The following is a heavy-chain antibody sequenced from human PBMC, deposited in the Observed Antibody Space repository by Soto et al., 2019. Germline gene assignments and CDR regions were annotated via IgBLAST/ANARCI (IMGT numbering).Heavy chain of an antibody. Sequence: QVQLVESGGGVVQPGRSLRLSCAASGFTFSSYGMHWVRQAPGKGLEWVAVIWYDGSNKYYADSVKGRFTISRDNSKNTLYLQMNILRAEDTAVYYCARVSGCCSGGSCYFDYWGQGTLVTVSS. CDR3: ARVSGCCSGGSCYFDY. CDR2: IWYDGSNK. V-gene: IGHV3-33*01. D-gene: IGHD2-15*01. CDR1: GFTFSSYG. J-gene: IGHJ4*02.